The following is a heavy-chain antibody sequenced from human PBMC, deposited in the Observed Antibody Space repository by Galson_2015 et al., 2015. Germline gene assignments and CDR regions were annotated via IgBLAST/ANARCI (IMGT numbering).Heavy chain of an antibody. Sequence: LRLSCATSGFSFGDYAMSWVRQAPGKGLEWVALIRRKVFGATTDYAASVKGRFSISRDDSKTIAYLQMNSLKTEDTAVYYCTRAASGTDKFDSWGQGTLVTVSS. J-gene: IGHJ4*02. D-gene: IGHD6-25*01. CDR2: IRRKVFGATT. V-gene: IGHV3-49*04. CDR3: TRAASGTDKFDS. CDR1: GFSFGDYA.